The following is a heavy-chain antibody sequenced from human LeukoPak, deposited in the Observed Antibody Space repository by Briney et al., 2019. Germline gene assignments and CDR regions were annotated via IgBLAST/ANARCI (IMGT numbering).Heavy chain of an antibody. CDR2: IYYSGTP. J-gene: IGHJ4*02. V-gene: IGHV4-30-4*01. Sequence: SETLSLTCTVSGGSISSGDHYWTWIRQPPGKGLEYIGYIYYSGTPYYNPSLKSRVTISVDTSKSQFSLKLSSVTAADTAVYYCATTADQLTPLGYWGQGTLVTVSS. D-gene: IGHD2-2*01. CDR3: ATTADQLTPLGY. CDR1: GGSISSGDHY.